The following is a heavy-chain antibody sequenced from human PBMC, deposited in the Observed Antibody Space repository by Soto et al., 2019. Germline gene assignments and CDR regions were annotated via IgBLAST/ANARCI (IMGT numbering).Heavy chain of an antibody. CDR3: ARDLGRDAIDV. CDR1: GGSIMSYY. CDR2: IYTTGST. V-gene: IGHV4-4*07. D-gene: IGHD2-15*01. J-gene: IGHJ6*02. Sequence: PSETLSLTCSVSGGSIMSYYWTWIRQAAGKGQEWIGRIYTTGSTNYNPSLQGRVTMSVDTSKNQFSLRLRSVTAADTAVYYCARDLGRDAIDVWGQGTTVTVSS.